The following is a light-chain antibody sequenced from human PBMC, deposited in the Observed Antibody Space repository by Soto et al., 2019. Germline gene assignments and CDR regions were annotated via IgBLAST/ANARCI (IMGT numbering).Light chain of an antibody. CDR2: EDN. V-gene: IGLV6-57*03. CDR1: SGSIASNY. CDR3: QSYDSSNPAL. Sequence: NFMLTQPHSVSESPGKTVTISCTRSSGSIASNYVQWYQQRPGSAPTTVIYEDNQRPSGVPDRFSGSIDSSSNSASLTSSGLKTEDEADYYCQSYDSSNPALFGGGTKLTVL. J-gene: IGLJ2*01.